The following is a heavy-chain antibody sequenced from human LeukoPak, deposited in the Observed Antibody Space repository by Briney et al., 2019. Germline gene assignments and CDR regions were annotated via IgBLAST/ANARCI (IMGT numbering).Heavy chain of an antibody. D-gene: IGHD2-2*01. CDR3: ARHYRLPYFDY. J-gene: IGHJ4*02. V-gene: IGHV4-39*01. Sequence: PSETLSLTCTVSCGSISISSYYWGWIRQPPGKGLEWIGSIYYSGSTYYNPSLKSRVTISVDTSKNQFSLKLSSVTAADTAVYYCARHYRLPYFDYWGQGTLVTVSS. CDR2: IYYSGST. CDR1: CGSISISSYY.